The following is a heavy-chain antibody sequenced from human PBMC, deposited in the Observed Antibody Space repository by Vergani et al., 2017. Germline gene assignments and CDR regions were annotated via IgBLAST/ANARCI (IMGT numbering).Heavy chain of an antibody. CDR3: ARKKYYDSKDDYQVEPFDY. V-gene: IGHV3-33*01. CDR2: TWYDGNNK. Sequence: QVQLVESGGGVVQPGRSLRLSCAASGFTFNQYGLHWVRQAPGKGLEWVAITWYDGNNKQYADSVKGRFTISRDNSKSTMYLQMNSLRAEDTAIYYCARKKYYDSKDDYQVEPFDYWGQGTLVTVSS. CDR1: GFTFNQYG. D-gene: IGHD3-22*01. J-gene: IGHJ4*02.